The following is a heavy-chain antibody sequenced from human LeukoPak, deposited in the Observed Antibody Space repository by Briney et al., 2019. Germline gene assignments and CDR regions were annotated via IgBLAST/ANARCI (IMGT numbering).Heavy chain of an antibody. J-gene: IGHJ6*02. CDR3: AKVGGSSPYYYYYYGMDV. V-gene: IGHV3-30*18. CDR1: GFTFSSYG. Sequence: GGSLRLSCAASGFTFSSYGMHWVRQAPGKGLEWVAVISYDGSNKYYADSVKGRFTISRDNSKNTLYLQMNSLRAEDTAVYYCAKVGGSSPYYYYYYGMDVWGQGTTVTVSS. CDR2: ISYDGSNK. D-gene: IGHD6-13*01.